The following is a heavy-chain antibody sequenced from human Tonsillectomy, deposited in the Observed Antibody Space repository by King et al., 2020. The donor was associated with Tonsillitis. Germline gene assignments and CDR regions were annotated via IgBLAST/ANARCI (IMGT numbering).Heavy chain of an antibody. D-gene: IGHD3-10*01. CDR1: GFTFSTYW. Sequence: VQLVESGGDLVQPGGSLRLSCAASGFTFSTYWMHWVRQAPGEGLVWVSLINSDGSGTSYADSVKGRFTISRDNAKNTLYLQMNSLSAEDTAVYYCTRDHVGDLDYWGRGTLVTVSS. CDR2: INSDGSGT. V-gene: IGHV3-74*01. CDR3: TRDHVGDLDY. J-gene: IGHJ4*02.